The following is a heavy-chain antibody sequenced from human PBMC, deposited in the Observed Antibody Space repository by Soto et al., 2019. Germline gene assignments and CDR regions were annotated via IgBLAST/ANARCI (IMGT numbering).Heavy chain of an antibody. CDR1: GFTFDDYT. CDR2: ISWDGGST. D-gene: IGHD3-16*02. CDR3: AKELPRDLSYGMDV. V-gene: IGHV3-43*01. Sequence: GGSLRLSCAASGFTFDDYTMHWVRQAPGKGLEWVSLISWDGGSTYYADSVKGRFTISRDNSKNSLYLQMNSLRTEDTALYYCAKELPRDLSYGMDVWGQGTTVTVSS. J-gene: IGHJ6*02.